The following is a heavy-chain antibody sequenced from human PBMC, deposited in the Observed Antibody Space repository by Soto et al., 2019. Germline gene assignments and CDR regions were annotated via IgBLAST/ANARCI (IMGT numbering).Heavy chain of an antibody. V-gene: IGHV4-59*11. D-gene: IGHD7-27*01. CDR3: ARSEGWGSWYYYYMDV. CDR2: IYYSGST. J-gene: IGHJ6*03. Sequence: SETLSLTCTVSGGSISSHYWSWIRQPPGKGLEWIGYIYYSGSTNYNPSLKSRVTISVDTSKNQFSLKLSSVTAADTAVYYCARSEGWGSWYYYYMDVWGKGTTVTVSS. CDR1: GGSISSHY.